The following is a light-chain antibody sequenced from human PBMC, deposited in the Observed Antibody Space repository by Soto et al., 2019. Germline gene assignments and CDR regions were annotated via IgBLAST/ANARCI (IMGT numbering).Light chain of an antibody. V-gene: IGKV3-15*01. J-gene: IGKJ4*01. Sequence: VMTQSPSTLSASVGDRATLSCRASQSFSSWLAWYQQKPGQAPRLLMYGVSSWESGIPARFGGSGSGTEFTLTISSLQSEDFAVYYCQQYSKWPLTFGGGTKVDIK. CDR1: QSFSSW. CDR3: QQYSKWPLT. CDR2: GVS.